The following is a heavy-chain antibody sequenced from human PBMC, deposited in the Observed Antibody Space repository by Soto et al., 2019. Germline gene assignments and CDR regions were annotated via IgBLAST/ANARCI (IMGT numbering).Heavy chain of an antibody. CDR2: ISYDGSNK. Sequence: QVQLVESGGGVVQPGRSLRLSCAASGFTFSSYAMHWVRQAPGKGLEWVAVISYDGSNKYYADSVKGRFTISRDNSKNTLYLQMNSLRAEDTAVYYCAREAGFWIDYWGQGTLVTVSS. J-gene: IGHJ4*02. V-gene: IGHV3-30-3*01. CDR3: AREAGFWIDY. CDR1: GFTFSSYA. D-gene: IGHD1-1*01.